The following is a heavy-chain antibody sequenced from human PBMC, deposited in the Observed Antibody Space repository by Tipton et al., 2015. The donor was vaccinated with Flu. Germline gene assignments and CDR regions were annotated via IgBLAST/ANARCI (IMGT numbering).Heavy chain of an antibody. CDR2: ISAYNGNT. V-gene: IGHV1-18*04. Sequence: VQLVQSGAEVKKPGASVKVSCKASGYTFTSYGISWVRQAPGQGLEWMGWISAYNGNTIYAQKLQGRVTMTTDTSTSTAYMELRSLRSDDTAVYYCASGRGTYYDYVWGSYQRSYAFDIWGQGTMVTVSS. D-gene: IGHD3-16*02. J-gene: IGHJ3*02. CDR1: GYTFTSYG. CDR3: ASGRGTYYDYVWGSYQRSYAFDI.